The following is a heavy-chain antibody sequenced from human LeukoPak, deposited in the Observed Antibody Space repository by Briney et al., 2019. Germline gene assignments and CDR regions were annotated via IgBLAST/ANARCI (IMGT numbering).Heavy chain of an antibody. CDR2: IKQDGSEK. D-gene: IGHD2-2*01. V-gene: IGHV3-7*01. Sequence: GGSLRLSCAASGFTFSSYWMSWVRQAPGKGLEWVANIKQDGSEKYYVDSVKGRFTISRDNAKNSLYLQMNSLRAEDTAVYYCARWGRNIVVVPAALDYGGQGTLVTVSS. CDR3: ARWGRNIVVVPAALDY. CDR1: GFTFSSYW. J-gene: IGHJ4*02.